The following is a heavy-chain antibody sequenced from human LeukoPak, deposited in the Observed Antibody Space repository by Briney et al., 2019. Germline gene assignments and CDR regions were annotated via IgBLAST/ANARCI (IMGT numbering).Heavy chain of an antibody. CDR3: ARRLVGAIAAFDI. D-gene: IGHD1-26*01. Sequence: PSETLSLTCTGSVGSISSDYWSWIRQPPGKGLEWIGYIYYSGSTNYNPSLKSRVTISVDTSKNQFSLKLSSVTAADTAVYYCARRLVGAIAAFDIWGQGTMVTVSS. CDR2: IYYSGST. V-gene: IGHV4-59*08. CDR1: VGSISSDY. J-gene: IGHJ3*02.